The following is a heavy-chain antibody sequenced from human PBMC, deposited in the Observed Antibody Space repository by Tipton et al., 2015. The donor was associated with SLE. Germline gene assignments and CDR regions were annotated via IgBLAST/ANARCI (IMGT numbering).Heavy chain of an antibody. CDR2: ISSSGSRT. Sequence: GSLRLSCAASGFTFSSYEMSWVRQAPGKGLEWVSIISSSGSRTQYADSVKGRFTISRDNAKNSLFLQMNSLRVEDTAVYYCALGFAANWGQGTLVTVSS. D-gene: IGHD3-16*01. V-gene: IGHV3-48*03. CDR3: ALGFAAN. J-gene: IGHJ4*02. CDR1: GFTFSSYE.